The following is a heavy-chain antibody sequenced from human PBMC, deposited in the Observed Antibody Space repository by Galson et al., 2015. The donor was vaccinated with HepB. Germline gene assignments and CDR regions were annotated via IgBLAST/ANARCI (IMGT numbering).Heavy chain of an antibody. CDR1: EFAFGSFS. CDR2: ITSSSSLI. V-gene: IGHV3-21*01. J-gene: IGHJ6*02. Sequence: SLRLSCAASEFAFGSFSMNWVRQAPGKGLEWVSSITSSSSLIYYADSVKGRFTISRDNAKNALFLQMNSLRAEDTAVYYCETTFGLVSHTYTMDVWGHGTTVTVSS. D-gene: IGHD3/OR15-3a*01. CDR3: ETTFGLVSHTYTMDV.